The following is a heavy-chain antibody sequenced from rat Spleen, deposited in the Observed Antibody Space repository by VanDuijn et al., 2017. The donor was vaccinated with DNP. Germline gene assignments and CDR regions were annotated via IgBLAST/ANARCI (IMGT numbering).Heavy chain of an antibody. J-gene: IGHJ4*01. CDR2: IKPKSNNYAT. V-gene: IGHV6-6*01. CDR1: GFTFSNAW. D-gene: IGHD1-4*01. CDR3: ASPGA. Sequence: EVQLVETGGSLVQPGKSLKLTCATSGFTFSNAWMYWYRQFPERRLEWIARIKPKSNNYATDYTESVKGRFIISRDDSKSTIYLQMNNLKEEDTAIYYCASPGAWGQGTSVTVSS.